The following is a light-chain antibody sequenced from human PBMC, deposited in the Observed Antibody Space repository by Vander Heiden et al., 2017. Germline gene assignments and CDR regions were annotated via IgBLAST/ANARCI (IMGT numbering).Light chain of an antibody. Sequence: EIVMTQSPATLSVSPGERATLSCRASQSVSSNLAWYQQKPGQPPRLLSYGASTRATGIPARFSGSGPGTEFTLTISSLQSEDFAVYYCQQYNNWPPWTFGQGTKVEIK. J-gene: IGKJ1*01. CDR1: QSVSSN. CDR2: GAS. CDR3: QQYNNWPPWT. V-gene: IGKV3-15*01.